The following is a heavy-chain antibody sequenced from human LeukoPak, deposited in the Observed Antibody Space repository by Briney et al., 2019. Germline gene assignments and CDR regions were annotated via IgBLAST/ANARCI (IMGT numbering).Heavy chain of an antibody. J-gene: IGHJ4*02. CDR3: ARVRGDIVATKSIWGFFDY. D-gene: IGHD5-12*01. V-gene: IGHV3-30-3*01. CDR1: GFTFSSYA. Sequence: HPGGSLRLSCAASGFTFSSYAMHWVRQAPGKGLEWVAVISYDGSNKYYADSVKGRFTISRDNSKNALYLQMNSLRAEDTAVYYCARVRGDIVATKSIWGFFDYWGQGTLVTVSS. CDR2: ISYDGSNK.